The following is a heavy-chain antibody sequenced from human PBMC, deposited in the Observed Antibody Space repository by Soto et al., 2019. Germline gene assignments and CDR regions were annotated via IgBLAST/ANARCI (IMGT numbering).Heavy chain of an antibody. J-gene: IGHJ4*02. CDR2: ISYDGSNK. Sequence: QVHLVESGGGVVQPGRSLRLSCAASGFTFRTYGLHWVRQPPGKGLEWVALISYDGSNKYYADSVKGRFTISRDNSKNPLYLQMNSLRPEDTAVYYCATAPDLYFSTAPDLYFDYWGQGTLVTVSS. CDR1: GFTFRTYG. V-gene: IGHV3-30*03. D-gene: IGHD3-16*01. CDR3: ATAPDLYFSTAPDLYFDY.